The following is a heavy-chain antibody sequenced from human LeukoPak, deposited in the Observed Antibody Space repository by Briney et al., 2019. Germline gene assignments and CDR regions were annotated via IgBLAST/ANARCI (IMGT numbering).Heavy chain of an antibody. V-gene: IGHV1-69*13. CDR1: GGTFSSYA. J-gene: IGHJ4*02. D-gene: IGHD2-2*01. Sequence: SVKVSCKASGGTFSSYAISWVRQAPGQGLEWMGGIIPIFGTANYAQKFEGRVTITADESTSTAYMELSSLRSEDTAVYYCARTGHDCSSTSCYRYWGQGTLVTVSS. CDR3: ARTGHDCSSTSCYRY. CDR2: IIPIFGTA.